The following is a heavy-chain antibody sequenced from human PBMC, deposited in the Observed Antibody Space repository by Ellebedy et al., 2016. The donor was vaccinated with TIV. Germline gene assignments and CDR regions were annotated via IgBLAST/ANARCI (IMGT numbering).Heavy chain of an antibody. CDR3: GRDYWGSIDY. CDR2: VSDNGSD. V-gene: IGHV4-59*01. D-gene: IGHD3-10*01. Sequence: SETLSLXXTVSGGSFTNYAWGWIRQPPGKRLEWIAYVSDNGSDNFNPSLKSRVTMSLDTSKKQFSLNLRSVSAADTAIYFCGRDYWGSIDYWGQGILVTVSS. J-gene: IGHJ4*02. CDR1: GGSFTNYA.